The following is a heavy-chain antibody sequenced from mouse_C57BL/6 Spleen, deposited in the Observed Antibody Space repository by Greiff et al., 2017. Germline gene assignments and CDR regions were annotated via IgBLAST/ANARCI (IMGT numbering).Heavy chain of an antibody. D-gene: IGHD1-1*01. Sequence: VQLQQSGAELVKPGASVKISCKASGYAFSSYWMNWVKQRPGKGLEWIGQIYPGDGDTNYNGKFKGKATLTADKSSSTAYMQLSSLTSEDSAVYFCARNYYGSSAMDYWGQGTSVTVSS. CDR1: GYAFSSYW. V-gene: IGHV1-80*01. CDR2: IYPGDGDT. CDR3: ARNYYGSSAMDY. J-gene: IGHJ4*01.